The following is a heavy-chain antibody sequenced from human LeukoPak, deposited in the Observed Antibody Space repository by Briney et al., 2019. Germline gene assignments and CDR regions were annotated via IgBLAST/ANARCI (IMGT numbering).Heavy chain of an antibody. CDR3: AKVTYGSGTYGAFDY. CDR1: GSTFSSYG. D-gene: IGHD3-10*01. Sequence: PGGSLRLSCAGSGSTFSSYGMSWVRRAPGKGLEWVSCIRGSGTSTYYADSVKGRFTISRDNSKNTLYLQMNSLRAEDTAVYYCAKVTYGSGTYGAFDYWGQGTLVTVSS. V-gene: IGHV3-23*01. J-gene: IGHJ4*02. CDR2: IRGSGTST.